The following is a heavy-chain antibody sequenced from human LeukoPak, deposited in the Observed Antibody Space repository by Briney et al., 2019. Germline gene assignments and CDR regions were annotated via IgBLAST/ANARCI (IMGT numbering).Heavy chain of an antibody. CDR3: ARAQTLFWEFDGFDI. Sequence: GGSLRLSCAASGFTFSSYAMSWVRQAPGKGLEWVSSTSVIGGSTYYADSVRGRFTISRDNAENSVYLQMNSLRDEDTAVYSCARAQTLFWEFDGFDIWGRGTKVTVSS. CDR2: TSVIGGST. D-gene: IGHD3-3*01. J-gene: IGHJ3*02. V-gene: IGHV3-23*01. CDR1: GFTFSSYA.